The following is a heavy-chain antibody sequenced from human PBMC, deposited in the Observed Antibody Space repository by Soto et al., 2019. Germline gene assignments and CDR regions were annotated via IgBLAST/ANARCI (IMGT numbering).Heavy chain of an antibody. J-gene: IGHJ4*02. CDR3: ARGRYGDYVIDD. D-gene: IGHD4-17*01. Sequence: SVKVSCKASGGTFSSYAISWVRQAPGQGLEWMGGIIPIFGTANYAQKFQGRVTITANESTSTAYMELSSLRSEDTAVYYCARGRYGDYVIDDWGQGTLGTDS. V-gene: IGHV1-69*13. CDR1: GGTFSSYA. CDR2: IIPIFGTA.